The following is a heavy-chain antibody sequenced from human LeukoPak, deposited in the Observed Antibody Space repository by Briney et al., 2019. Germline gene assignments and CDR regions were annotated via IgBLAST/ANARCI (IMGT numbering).Heavy chain of an antibody. CDR1: GGSISSYY. J-gene: IGHJ3*02. CDR3: ARDLEVGAREIDAFDI. V-gene: IGHV4-4*07. Sequence: SETLSLTCTVSGGSISSYYWSWIRQPAGKGLEWIGRIYTSGSTNYNPSLKSRVTMSVDTSKNQFSLKLSSVTAADTAVYYCARDLEVGAREIDAFDIWGQGTMVTVSS. D-gene: IGHD1-26*01. CDR2: IYTSGST.